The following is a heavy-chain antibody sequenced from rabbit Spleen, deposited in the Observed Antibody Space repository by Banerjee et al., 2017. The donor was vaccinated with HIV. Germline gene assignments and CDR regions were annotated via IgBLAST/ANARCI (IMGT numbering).Heavy chain of an antibody. D-gene: IGHD8-1*01. CDR2: VDTGSRDFS. V-gene: IGHV1S40*01. Sequence: VESGGGLVKPGASLTLTCKASGVDFSAYNFMCWVRQAPGKGLEWIACVDTGSRDFSYYASWAKGRFTISKTSSTTVTLQMTSLTVADTATYFCARDTGSSFSTYGMDLWGQGTLVTVS. CDR1: GVDFSAYNF. CDR3: ARDTGSSFSTYGMDL. J-gene: IGHJ6*01.